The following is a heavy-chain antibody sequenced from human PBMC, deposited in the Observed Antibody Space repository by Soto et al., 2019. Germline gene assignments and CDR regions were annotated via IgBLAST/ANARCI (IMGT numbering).Heavy chain of an antibody. D-gene: IGHD2-21*02. CDR1: GGTFSSYA. J-gene: IGHJ5*02. CDR2: IIPIFGTA. CDR3: ARGRAYCGGDCYYNWFDP. Sequence: QVQLVQSGAEVKKPGSSVKVSCKASGGTFSSYAISWVRQAPGQGLEWMGGIIPIFGTANYAQKFQGRVTITADKSTSTAYMELSSLRSEDTAVYYCARGRAYCGGDCYYNWFDPWGQGTLVTVSS. V-gene: IGHV1-69*14.